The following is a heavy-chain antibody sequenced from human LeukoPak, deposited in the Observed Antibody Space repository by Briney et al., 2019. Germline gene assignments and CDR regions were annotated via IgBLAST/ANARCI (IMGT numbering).Heavy chain of an antibody. Sequence: GGALRLSCVDSGFPFTNAWMSWVRPAPGKGLEWIGRIKSKNDGETTNYAEPVRGRFTISRDDSKSAVYLQMNSLKIEDTAVYYCTTDLGTYYHGSQRLIPIDYWGQGTLVTVSS. V-gene: IGHV3-15*01. J-gene: IGHJ4*02. CDR2: IKSKNDGETT. D-gene: IGHD3-10*01. CDR3: TTDLGTYYHGSQRLIPIDY. CDR1: GFPFTNAW.